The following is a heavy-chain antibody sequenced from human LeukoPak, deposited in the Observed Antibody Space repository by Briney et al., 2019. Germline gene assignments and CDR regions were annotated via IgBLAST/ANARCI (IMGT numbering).Heavy chain of an antibody. CDR2: IYPDGSHT. V-gene: IGHV5-51*01. CDR1: GFRFSDQW. D-gene: IGHD1-14*01. Sequence: GESLKISCKASGFRFSDQWIGWVRQKPGKDLEWMGIIYPDGSHTAYSPSFQGQVTISADRSITTAYLHWSSLRASDTAMYYCARQNREDATGRKFDPWGQGTLVIVSS. J-gene: IGHJ5*02. CDR3: ARQNREDATGRKFDP.